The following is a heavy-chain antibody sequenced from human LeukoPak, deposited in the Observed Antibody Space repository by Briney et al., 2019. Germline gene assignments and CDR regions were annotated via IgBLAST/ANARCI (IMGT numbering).Heavy chain of an antibody. V-gene: IGHV3-30*02. CDR2: IRYDENIK. CDR3: AKGGGGYSYGDAFDI. CDR1: GFTFSSSG. Sequence: PGGSLRLSCAASGFTFSSSGMHWVRQAPGKGLEWVAFIRYDENIKYYADSVKGRFTISRDNSRNTLYLQMNSLRAEDTAVYYCAKGGGGYSYGDAFDIWGQGTMVTVSS. J-gene: IGHJ3*02. D-gene: IGHD5-18*01.